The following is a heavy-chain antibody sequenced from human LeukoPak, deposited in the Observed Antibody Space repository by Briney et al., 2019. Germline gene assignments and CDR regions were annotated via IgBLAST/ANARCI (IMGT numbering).Heavy chain of an antibody. J-gene: IGHJ4*02. D-gene: IGHD3-16*01. CDR2: MNPTSGNT. CDR1: GYTFTTYD. V-gene: IGHV1-8*02. CDR3: AGGGGHP. Sequence: KPGASVKVSCKASGYTFTTYDINWVRQATGQGLEWMGWMNPTSGNTGYAQKFQGRVIITTNTSISTAYKELSSLRSEDTAVYYCAGGGGHPWGQGTLVTVSS.